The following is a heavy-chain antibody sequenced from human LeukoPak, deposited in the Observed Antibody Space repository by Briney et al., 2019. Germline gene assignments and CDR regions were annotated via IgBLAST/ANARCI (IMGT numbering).Heavy chain of an antibody. CDR3: ARDPSTVPHDIHWANNWFDP. D-gene: IGHD3-22*01. CDR1: GFTFSNYW. V-gene: IGHV3-7*01. CDR2: IKQDGSAK. Sequence: GGSLRLSCVASGFTFSNYWMSWVRQAPGKGLEWVANIKQDGSAKHYVDSVKGRFTISRDNSKNTLYLQINSLRGDDTAVYYCARDPSTVPHDIHWANNWFDPWGQGTLVSVSS. J-gene: IGHJ5*02.